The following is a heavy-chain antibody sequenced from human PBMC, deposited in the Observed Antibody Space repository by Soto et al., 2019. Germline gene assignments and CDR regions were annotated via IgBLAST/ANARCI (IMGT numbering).Heavy chain of an antibody. D-gene: IGHD5-12*01. Sequence: PSETLSLTCTVSGGSISSGGYYWSWIRQHPGKGLEWIGYIYYSGSTYYNPSLKSRVTISVDTSKNQFSLKLSSVTAADTAVYYCARDNIVATIGYYYYGMDVWGQGTTVTVSS. CDR3: ARDNIVATIGYYYYGMDV. V-gene: IGHV4-31*03. J-gene: IGHJ6*02. CDR2: IYYSGST. CDR1: GGSISSGGYY.